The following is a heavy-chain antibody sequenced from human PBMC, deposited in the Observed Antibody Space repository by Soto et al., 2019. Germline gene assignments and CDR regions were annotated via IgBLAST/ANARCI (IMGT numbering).Heavy chain of an antibody. CDR3: ARAMTTVVTYDY. CDR1: GFTFSSYG. Sequence: GGSLRLSCAASGFTFSSYGMHWVRQAPGKGLEWVAVIWYDGSNKYYADSVKGRFTISRDNSKNTLYLQMNSLRAEDTAVYYCARAMTTVVTYDYWGQGTPVTVSS. J-gene: IGHJ4*02. D-gene: IGHD4-17*01. V-gene: IGHV3-33*08. CDR2: IWYDGSNK.